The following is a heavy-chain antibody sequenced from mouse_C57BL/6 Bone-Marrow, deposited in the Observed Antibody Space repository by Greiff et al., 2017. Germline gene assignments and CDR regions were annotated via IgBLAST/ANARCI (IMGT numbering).Heavy chain of an antibody. J-gene: IGHJ2*01. CDR3: ARWRGLGKYYFDY. Sequence: EVQLQQSGPELVKPGASVKISCKASGYSFTDYNMNWVKQSNGKSLEWIGVINPNYGTTSYNQKFKDKATLTVDQSSSTAYMQLNSLTSEDFAVYYCARWRGLGKYYFDYWGQGTTLTVSS. CDR1: GYSFTDYN. CDR2: INPNYGTT. V-gene: IGHV1-39*01. D-gene: IGHD3-3*01.